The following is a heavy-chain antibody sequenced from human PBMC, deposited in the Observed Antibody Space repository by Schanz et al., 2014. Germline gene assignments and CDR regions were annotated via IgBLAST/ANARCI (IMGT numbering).Heavy chain of an antibody. V-gene: IGHV3-53*01. CDR3: AKDQLANYRGSGYNWFDP. J-gene: IGHJ5*02. D-gene: IGHD3-10*01. Sequence: EVRLVESGGGFVQSGGSLRLSCAVSGFTVNTNYMSWVRQAPGKGLEWVSVIYSDGRTYYGDSVKGRFTISRDNSKNTLYLQMNSLRDEDTAMYYCAKDQLANYRGSGYNWFDPWGQGTLVTVSS. CDR1: GFTVNTNY. CDR2: IYSDGRT.